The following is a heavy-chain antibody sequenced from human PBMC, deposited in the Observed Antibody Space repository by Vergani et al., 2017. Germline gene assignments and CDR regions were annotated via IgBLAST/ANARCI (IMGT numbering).Heavy chain of an antibody. V-gene: IGHV4-31*03. CDR3: ARGPTVGATPIPIDY. Sequence: QVQLQESGPGLVKPSQTLSLTCTVSGGSISSGGYYWSWIRQHPGKGLEWIGYIYYSGSTYYNPSLERRLTISVNTSKNQFSLKLSSVTAADTAVYYCARGPTVGATPIPIDYWGQGTLVTVSS. CDR2: IYYSGST. J-gene: IGHJ4*02. D-gene: IGHD1-26*01. CDR1: GGSISSGGYY.